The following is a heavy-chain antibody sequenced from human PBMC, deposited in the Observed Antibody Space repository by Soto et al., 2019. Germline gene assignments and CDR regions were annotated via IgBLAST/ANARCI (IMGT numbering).Heavy chain of an antibody. CDR1: GDTFNFYT. D-gene: IGHD3-10*01. V-gene: IGHV1-69*02. J-gene: IGHJ4*02. CDR2: IIPMLGMS. Sequence: QVQLVQSGAEVKKPGSSVKVSCTASGDTFNFYTISWVRQAPGQGLEWMGRIIPMLGMSNYAKNFQGRVTMIADKSTSTAYMELSSLRSEDTALYYCATNYGSGSAHFDNWGQGTLVTVSS. CDR3: ATNYGSGSAHFDN.